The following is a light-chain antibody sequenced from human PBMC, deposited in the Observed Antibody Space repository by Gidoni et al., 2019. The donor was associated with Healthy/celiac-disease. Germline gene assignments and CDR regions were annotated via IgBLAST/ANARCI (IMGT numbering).Light chain of an antibody. CDR2: DVS. Sequence: QSALTQPASVSGSPGQSITISCTGTSSDVGGYNYVSWYQQHRGKAPKLMIYDVSNRPSGVSNRFSGSKSGNTASLTISGLQAEDEADYYCSSYTSSSTRGFGTGTKVTVL. V-gene: IGLV2-14*01. CDR1: SSDVGGYNY. CDR3: SSYTSSSTRG. J-gene: IGLJ1*01.